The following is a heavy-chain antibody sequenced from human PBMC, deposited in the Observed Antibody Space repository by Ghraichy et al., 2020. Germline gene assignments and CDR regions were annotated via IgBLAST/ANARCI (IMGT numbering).Heavy chain of an antibody. D-gene: IGHD1-1*01. CDR3: ARELGSARYTGYYYYGMDV. J-gene: IGHJ6*02. Sequence: SETLSLTCAVYGGSFSGYYWSWIRQPPGKGLEWIGEIHHSGSTNYNPSLKSRVTISVDTSKNQFSLKLSSVTAADTAVYYCARELGSARYTGYYYYGMDVWGQGTTVTVSS. CDR1: GGSFSGYY. CDR2: IHHSGST. V-gene: IGHV4-34*01.